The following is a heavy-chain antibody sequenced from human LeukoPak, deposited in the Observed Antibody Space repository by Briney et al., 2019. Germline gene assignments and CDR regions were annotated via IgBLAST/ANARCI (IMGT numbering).Heavy chain of an antibody. J-gene: IGHJ4*02. CDR1: GFTFSSYG. V-gene: IGHV3-33*01. D-gene: IGHD3-22*01. CDR3: ARDHGSIVVVNQFDY. Sequence: PGRSLRLSCAASGFTFSSYGMHWVRQAPGKGLEWVAVIWYDGSNKYYADSVKGRFTISRDNSKNTLYLRMNSLRAEDTAVYYCARDHGSIVVVNQFDYWGQGTLVTVFS. CDR2: IWYDGSNK.